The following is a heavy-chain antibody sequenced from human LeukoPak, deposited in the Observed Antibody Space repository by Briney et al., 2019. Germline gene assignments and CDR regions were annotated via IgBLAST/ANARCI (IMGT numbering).Heavy chain of an antibody. CDR1: GDSVSSNIAA. J-gene: IGHJ6*02. CDR2: TYYRSKWKN. Sequence: SQTLSLTCAISGDSVSSNIAAWSWVRQSPSRGLEWLGRTYYRSKWKNDYAESVKSRINISPDTSKNQFSLQLNSVTPEDTAVYYCALARSEYHYGMDVWGQGATVTVSS. V-gene: IGHV6-1*01. CDR3: ALARSEYHYGMDV.